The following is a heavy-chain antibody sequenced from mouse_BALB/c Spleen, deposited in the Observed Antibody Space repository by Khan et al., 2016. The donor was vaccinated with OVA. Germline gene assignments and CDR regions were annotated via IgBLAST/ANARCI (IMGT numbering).Heavy chain of an antibody. Sequence: VQLQESGPGLVAPSQSLSITCTISGFSLTNYGVHWVRQPPGKGLEWLVVIWSDGSTAYNSALKSRLTITKDNSKCQVFLKMNSLQTDDTSIYYCARQPYYHYYVMDYWGQGTSVTVSS. CDR3: ARQPYYHYYVMDY. CDR2: IWSDGST. V-gene: IGHV2-6-1*01. CDR1: GFSLTNYG. D-gene: IGHD2-10*01. J-gene: IGHJ4*01.